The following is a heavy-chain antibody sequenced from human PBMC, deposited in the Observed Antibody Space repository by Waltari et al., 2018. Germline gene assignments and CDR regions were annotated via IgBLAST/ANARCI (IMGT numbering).Heavy chain of an antibody. J-gene: IGHJ4*02. CDR1: GFTFSSYS. D-gene: IGHD3-3*01. Sequence: EVQLVESGGGVVKPGGSLRLSCAASGFTFSSYSMTWVRQAPGKVLEWVSYSSSSSSYISYADSVNGRLTVSRDNAKNSLYLQMNSLRAVDKAVYYCARDFFSYDSYFDYWGQGTLVTVSS. V-gene: IGHV3-21*01. CDR2: SSSSSSYI. CDR3: ARDFFSYDSYFDY.